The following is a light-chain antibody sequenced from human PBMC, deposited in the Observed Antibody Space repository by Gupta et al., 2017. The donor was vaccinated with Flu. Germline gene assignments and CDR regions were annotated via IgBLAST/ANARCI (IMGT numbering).Light chain of an antibody. CDR2: EGS. V-gene: IGLV2-23*01. CDR3: CSYAGSSTYV. J-gene: IGLJ1*01. Sequence: GSYNLVSWYHQHPAKAPKLMIYEGSTRPAGVSTRFSGSKAGNTSSLTISVHEEEDAADYYSCSYAGSSTYVFGTGTKVTVL. CDR1: GSYNL.